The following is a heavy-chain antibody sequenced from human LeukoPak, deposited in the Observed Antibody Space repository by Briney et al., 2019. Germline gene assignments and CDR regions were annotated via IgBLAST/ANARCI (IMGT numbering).Heavy chain of an antibody. V-gene: IGHV3-23*01. CDR1: GFTFSSYA. CDR3: AKSGDYYDSSGYYYGY. D-gene: IGHD3-22*01. CDR2: ISGSGGST. J-gene: IGHJ4*02. Sequence: PRGSLRLSCAASGFTFSSYAMSWVRQAPGKALEWVSAISGSGGSTYYADSVKGRFTISRDNSKNTLYLQMNSLRAEDTAVYYCAKSGDYYDSSGYYYGYWGQGTLVTVSS.